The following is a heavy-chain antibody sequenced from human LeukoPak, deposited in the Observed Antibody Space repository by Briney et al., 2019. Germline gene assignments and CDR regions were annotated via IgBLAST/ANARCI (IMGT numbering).Heavy chain of an antibody. V-gene: IGHV3-33*01. CDR1: GFTFSSYG. Sequence: WGSLSLSCAASGFTFSSYGMHWVRQAPGKGLEWVAVIWYDGSNKYYADSVKGRFTLSRDNSKNTLYLQMNSLRAEDTAVYYCARDGSFSYEFAYFDYWGQGTLVTVSS. D-gene: IGHD3-3*01. CDR2: IWYDGSNK. CDR3: ARDGSFSYEFAYFDY. J-gene: IGHJ4*02.